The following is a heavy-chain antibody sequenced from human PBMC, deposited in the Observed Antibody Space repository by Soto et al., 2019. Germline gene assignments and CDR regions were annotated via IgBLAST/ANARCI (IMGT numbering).Heavy chain of an antibody. J-gene: IGHJ4*02. V-gene: IGHV4-31*03. CDR3: ARSPGYYFEY. CDR1: GGSVGSGGYY. CDR2: IYYSGIT. D-gene: IGHD2-15*01. Sequence: SETLSLTCTVSGGSVGSGGYYWSWIRQHPGKGLEWIGYIYYSGITYYNPSLKSRVTISVDTSKNQFSLKLSSVTAADTAVYYCARSPGYYFEYWGQGTLVTVSS.